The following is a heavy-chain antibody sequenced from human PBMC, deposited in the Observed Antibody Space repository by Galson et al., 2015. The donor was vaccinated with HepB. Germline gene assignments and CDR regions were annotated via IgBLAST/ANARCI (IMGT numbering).Heavy chain of an antibody. J-gene: IGHJ4*02. CDR3: ARDPQHIVVVTAIPRSRYFDY. CDR2: INPSGGST. D-gene: IGHD2-21*02. CDR1: GYTFTSYY. V-gene: IGHV1-46*01. Sequence: SVKVSCKASGYTFTSYYMHWVRQAPGQGLEWMGIINPSGGSTSYAQKFQGRVTMTRDTSTSTVYMELSSLRSEDTAVYYCARDPQHIVVVTAIPRSRYFDYWGQGTLVTVSS.